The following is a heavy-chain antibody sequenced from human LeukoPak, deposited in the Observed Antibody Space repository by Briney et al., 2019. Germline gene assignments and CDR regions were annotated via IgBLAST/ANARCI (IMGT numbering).Heavy chain of an antibody. CDR3: AKDARPAATYPYYFDY. D-gene: IGHD2-2*01. CDR1: GYSFDHYP. J-gene: IGHJ4*02. V-gene: IGHV3-9*01. Sequence: GRSLRLSCAASGYSFDHYPMHWVRQARGEGLEWVSGNNWNSGSIGYADSVKGRFTISRDNAKNSLYLQMNSLRAEDTALYYCAKDARPAATYPYYFDYWGQGTLVTVSS. CDR2: NNWNSGSI.